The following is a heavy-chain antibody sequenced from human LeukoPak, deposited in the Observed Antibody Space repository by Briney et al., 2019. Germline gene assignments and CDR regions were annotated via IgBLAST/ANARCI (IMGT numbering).Heavy chain of an antibody. CDR3: AKEERVYSGYDNTIRPPDY. CDR1: GFTFSSYA. Sequence: PGGSLRLSCAASGFTFSSYAMSWVRQAPGKGLEWVSAISGSGGSTYYADSVKGRFTIPRDNSKNTLYLQMNSLRAEDTAVYCCAKEERVYSGYDNTIRPPDYWGQGTLVTVSS. V-gene: IGHV3-23*01. D-gene: IGHD5-12*01. J-gene: IGHJ4*02. CDR2: ISGSGGST.